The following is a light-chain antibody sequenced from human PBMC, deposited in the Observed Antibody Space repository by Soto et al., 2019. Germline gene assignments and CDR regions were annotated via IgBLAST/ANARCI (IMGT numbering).Light chain of an antibody. J-gene: IGLJ3*02. CDR3: AAWDDTLSGPV. CDR1: DSNIGNNP. Sequence: QSVLAQPPSVSDVPRQRVTISCSGSDSNIGNNPVNWYQLLPGKAPKLLIYYDNLLSSGVSDRFSGSKSGTSASLAISGLQSEDEGDYYCAAWDDTLSGPVFGGGTKLTVL. CDR2: YDN. V-gene: IGLV1-36*01.